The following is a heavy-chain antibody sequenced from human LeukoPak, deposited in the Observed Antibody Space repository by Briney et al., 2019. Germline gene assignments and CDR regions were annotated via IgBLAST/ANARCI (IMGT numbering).Heavy chain of an antibody. D-gene: IGHD2-2*01. CDR2: IYPRGST. CDR3: ARGRYCTATTCDAGGDAFGI. J-gene: IGHJ3*02. CDR1: GGSISNHY. Sequence: SETLCLTCTVSGGSISNHYWSWIRQPAGKGLEWIGRIYPRGSTTYSSSLKSRVTMSADTSKNHFSLNLTSLTAADTAVYYCARGRYCTATTCDAGGDAFGIWGQGTMVTVSS. V-gene: IGHV4-4*07.